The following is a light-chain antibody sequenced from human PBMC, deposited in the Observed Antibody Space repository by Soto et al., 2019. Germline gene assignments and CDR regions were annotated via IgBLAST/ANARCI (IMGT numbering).Light chain of an antibody. CDR2: EDN. Sequence: QSVLTQPPSVSAAPGQRVTISCSGSSSNIENNYVSWYRQLPGTAPNLLIYEDNKRPSGIPDRFSGSKSGTSATLGITGLETGDEAAYYCATWDSSRSGGVFGTGTKVTVL. CDR3: ATWDSSRSGGV. J-gene: IGLJ1*01. V-gene: IGLV1-51*02. CDR1: SSNIENNY.